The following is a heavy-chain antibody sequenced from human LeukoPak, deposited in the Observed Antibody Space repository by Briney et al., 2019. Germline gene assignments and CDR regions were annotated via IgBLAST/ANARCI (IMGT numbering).Heavy chain of an antibody. D-gene: IGHD5-18*01. CDR2: IDIDGGT. J-gene: IGHJ4*02. CDR1: GFTFSHHY. CDR3: ARDLGYTFDY. Sequence: PGGSLRLSCAASGFTFSHHYMHWVRQAPGKGLVWVARIDIDGGTGYADSVKGRFTISRDNAKNTVYLQMNSLRAEDTAVYYCARDLGYTFDYWGQGTSVTVSS. V-gene: IGHV3-74*01.